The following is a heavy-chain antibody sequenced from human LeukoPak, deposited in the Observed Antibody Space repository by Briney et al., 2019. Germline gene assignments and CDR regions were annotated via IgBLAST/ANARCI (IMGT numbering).Heavy chain of an antibody. Sequence: GGSLRLSCAASGFTFSSYAMSWVRQAPGKGLEWVSAISGSGGSTYYADSVKGRFTISRDNAKNSLYLQMNSLRAEDTAVYYCAREYSSSSGNWFDPWGQGTLVTVSS. CDR1: GFTFSSYA. CDR2: ISGSGGST. CDR3: AREYSSSSGNWFDP. D-gene: IGHD6-6*01. J-gene: IGHJ5*02. V-gene: IGHV3-23*01.